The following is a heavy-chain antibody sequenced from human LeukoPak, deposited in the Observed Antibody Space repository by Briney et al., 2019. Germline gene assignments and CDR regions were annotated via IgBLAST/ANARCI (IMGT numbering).Heavy chain of an antibody. CDR1: GFTFSNYG. CDR3: AIRRYCGGDCYYPGAFDI. CDR2: IQYDGSNK. J-gene: IGHJ3*02. Sequence: PGRSLRLSCAASGFTFSNYGMHWVRQAPGMGLEWVSFIQYDGSNKFYSDSVKGRFTISRDNSKKTVFLQMNSLRSEDTALYYCAIRRYCGGDCYYPGAFDIWGQGTMVSVSS. V-gene: IGHV3-30*03. D-gene: IGHD2-21*01.